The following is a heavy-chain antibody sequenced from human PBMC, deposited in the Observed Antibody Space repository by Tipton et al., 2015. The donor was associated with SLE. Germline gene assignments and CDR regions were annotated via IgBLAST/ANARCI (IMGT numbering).Heavy chain of an antibody. V-gene: IGHV4-59*01. CDR2: FSYSGGI. CDR1: GGSISSKY. Sequence: TLSLTCSVSGGSISSKYWSWTRQAPGKGLEWIGYFSYSGGINYNPSLKSRVTISADTSKNQFSLKLSSVTAADTAVYFCARDGAIGARPGSFDYWGQGALVTVSS. CDR3: ARDGAIGARPGSFDY. D-gene: IGHD6-6*01. J-gene: IGHJ4*02.